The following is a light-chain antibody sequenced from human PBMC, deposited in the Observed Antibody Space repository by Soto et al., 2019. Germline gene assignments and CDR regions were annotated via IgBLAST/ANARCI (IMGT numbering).Light chain of an antibody. V-gene: IGKV1-5*03. CDR3: QQYNSYPFT. J-gene: IGKJ3*01. CDR2: KAS. Sequence: DIQMTQSPSTLSASVGDRVTITCRASQSISSWLAWYQQKPGKAPKLLIYKASSLESGVPSRFSGSGSGTDFTRTISSLQPDDFATFYCQQYNSYPFTFGPGTKVDIK. CDR1: QSISSW.